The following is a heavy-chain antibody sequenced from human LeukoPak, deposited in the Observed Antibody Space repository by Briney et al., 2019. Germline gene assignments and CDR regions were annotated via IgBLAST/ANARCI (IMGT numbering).Heavy chain of an antibody. J-gene: IGHJ3*02. V-gene: IGHV3-49*04. D-gene: IGHD6-13*01. Sequence: GGSLRLSCTASGFTFGDYAMSWVRQAPGKGLEWVGFIRSKAYGGTTEYAASVKGRFTISRDDSKTIAYLQMNSLKTEDTAVYYCTRRQAGDAFDIWGQGTMVTVSS. CDR2: IRSKAYGGTT. CDR3: TRRQAGDAFDI. CDR1: GFTFGDYA.